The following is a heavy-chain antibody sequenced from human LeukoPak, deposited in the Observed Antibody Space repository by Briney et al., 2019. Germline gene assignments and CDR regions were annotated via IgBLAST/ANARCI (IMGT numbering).Heavy chain of an antibody. J-gene: IGHJ1*01. CDR3: ARGMGVCSGGSCERVFQH. Sequence: ASVKVSCKASGYTFTSYGISWVRQAPGQGLEWMGWISAYNDNTNYAQKLQGRVTMTTDTSTSTAYMELRSLRSDDTAVYYCARGMGVCSGGSCERVFQHWGQGTLVTVSS. CDR2: ISAYNDNT. CDR1: GYTFTSYG. D-gene: IGHD2-15*01. V-gene: IGHV1-18*01.